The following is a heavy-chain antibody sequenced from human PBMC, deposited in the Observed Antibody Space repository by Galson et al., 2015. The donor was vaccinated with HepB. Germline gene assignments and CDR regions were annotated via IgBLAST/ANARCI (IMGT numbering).Heavy chain of an antibody. J-gene: IGHJ4*02. CDR2: ISSSSTYI. CDR1: GFIFSSYT. D-gene: IGHD6-19*01. CDR3: ARGQWLDGIDH. V-gene: IGHV3-21*01. Sequence: SLRLSCAASGFIFSSYTMNWVRQAPGKGLEWVSSISSSSTYIYHADSVKGRFTISRDNAKNSLYLQMNSLRAEDTAVYYCARGQWLDGIDHWGQGSLVTVSS.